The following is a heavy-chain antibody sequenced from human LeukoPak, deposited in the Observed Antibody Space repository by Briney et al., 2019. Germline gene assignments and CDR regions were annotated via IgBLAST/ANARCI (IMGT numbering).Heavy chain of an antibody. Sequence: TSETLSLTCAVYGGSFSGYYWSWIRQPPGKGLEWIGEINHSGSTNYNPSLKSRVTISVDTSKNQFSLKLSSVTAADTAVYYCARGAGDCSGGSCHLFDYWGQGTLVTVSS. V-gene: IGHV4-34*01. CDR3: ARGAGDCSGGSCHLFDY. CDR1: GGSFSGYY. D-gene: IGHD2-15*01. J-gene: IGHJ4*02. CDR2: INHSGST.